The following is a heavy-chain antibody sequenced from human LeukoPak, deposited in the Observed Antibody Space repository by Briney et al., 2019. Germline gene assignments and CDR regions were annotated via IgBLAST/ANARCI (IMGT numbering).Heavy chain of an antibody. CDR3: ARVGAYDSSGYTFDY. CDR2: ISSSSSYI. J-gene: IGHJ4*02. CDR1: GFTFSSYS. D-gene: IGHD3-22*01. V-gene: IGHV3-21*01. Sequence: GGSLRLSCAASGFTFSSYSMNWVRQAPGKGLEWVSSISSSSSYIYYAGSVKGRFTISRDNAKNSLYLQMNSLRAEDTAVYYCARVGAYDSSGYTFDYWGQGTLVTVSS.